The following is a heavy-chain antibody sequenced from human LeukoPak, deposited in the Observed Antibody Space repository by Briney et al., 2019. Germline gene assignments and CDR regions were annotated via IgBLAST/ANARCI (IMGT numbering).Heavy chain of an antibody. D-gene: IGHD1-14*01. Sequence: RPGGSLRLSCAASGFTISSYWMHWVRQAPGKGLMWISRINNDGTSTSYADSVKGRFTISRDNAKNTLFLQMDSLRAEDTAVYFCARDVAYNTLAYNWFDPWGQGTLVTVSS. J-gene: IGHJ5*02. CDR1: GFTISSYW. V-gene: IGHV3-74*01. CDR2: INNDGTST. CDR3: ARDVAYNTLAYNWFDP.